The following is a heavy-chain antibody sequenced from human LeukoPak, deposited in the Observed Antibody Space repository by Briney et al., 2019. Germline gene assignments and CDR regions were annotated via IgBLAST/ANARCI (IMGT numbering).Heavy chain of an antibody. Sequence: GASVKVSCKASGGTFSSYTISWVRQAPGQGLEWMGRIIPILGIANYAQKFQGRVTITADKSTSTAYMELSSLRSEDTAVYYCAREGTMARGSYHDYYYMDVWGKGTTVTVSS. J-gene: IGHJ6*03. D-gene: IGHD3-10*01. CDR2: IIPILGIA. V-gene: IGHV1-69*04. CDR3: AREGTMARGSYHDYYYMDV. CDR1: GGTFSSYT.